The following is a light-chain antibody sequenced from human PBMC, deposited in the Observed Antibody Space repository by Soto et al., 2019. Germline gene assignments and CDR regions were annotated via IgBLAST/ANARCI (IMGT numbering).Light chain of an antibody. Sequence: QSVLSQPASVSGSPGQSITISCTGTGGDIGASNLVSWYQQYPGKVPKLIIYEATKRPSGVSTRFSASKSGPTAALTISGLQAEDEAFYFCCSYALIVVFGGGTKLTVL. CDR2: EAT. J-gene: IGLJ2*01. CDR3: CSYALIVV. CDR1: GGDIGASNL. V-gene: IGLV2-23*01.